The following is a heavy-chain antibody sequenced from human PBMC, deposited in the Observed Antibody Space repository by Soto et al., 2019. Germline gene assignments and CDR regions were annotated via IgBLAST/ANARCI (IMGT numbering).Heavy chain of an antibody. Sequence: EVQLVESGGGLVQPGGSLRLSCEASGFTFSSRWMTWVRQGPGKGLEWVANIHEDENGKDYVDSVKGRFTISRDNAKTSLYLQMNSLRDEDTAVYYCATHDGPAAAGLVLDFWGQGTLVTVSS. CDR1: GFTFSSRW. J-gene: IGHJ4*02. CDR3: ATHDGPAAAGLVLDF. V-gene: IGHV3-7*02. D-gene: IGHD6-13*01. CDR2: IHEDENGK.